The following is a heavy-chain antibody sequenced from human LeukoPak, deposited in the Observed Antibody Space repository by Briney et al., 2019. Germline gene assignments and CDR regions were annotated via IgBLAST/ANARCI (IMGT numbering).Heavy chain of an antibody. CDR3: AREGVAGTGLDY. J-gene: IGHJ4*02. V-gene: IGHV1-46*01. Sequence: ASVKVSCKASGYRFSIYNMHWVRQAPGQGLEGMGIINPSGGTSYAQKLQGRITMTRDTSTSTLLMELSSLRSEDTAVYYCAREGVAGTGLDYWGQGTLVTVSS. CDR2: INPSGGT. CDR1: GYRFSIYN. D-gene: IGHD6-13*01.